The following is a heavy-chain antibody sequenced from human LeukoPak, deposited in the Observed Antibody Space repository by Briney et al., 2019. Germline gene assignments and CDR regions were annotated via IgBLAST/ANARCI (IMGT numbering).Heavy chain of an antibody. V-gene: IGHV4-31*03. CDR2: IYYSGST. Sequence: SSQTLSLTCTVSGGSISSGGYYWNWIHQHPGKGLEWMGYIYYSGSTYYSPSLNSRVTISGDTSKNQFSLKLSSVTAADPAVYYCAREGTATDGMGFDYWGQGTLVTVSS. CDR3: AREGTATDGMGFDY. D-gene: IGHD6-13*01. CDR1: GGSISSGGYY. J-gene: IGHJ4*02.